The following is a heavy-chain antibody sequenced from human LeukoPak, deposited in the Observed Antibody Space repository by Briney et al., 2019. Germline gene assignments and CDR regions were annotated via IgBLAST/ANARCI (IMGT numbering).Heavy chain of an antibody. CDR3: ARGSQVDDFWSGYRAPLDY. V-gene: IGHV4-39*01. D-gene: IGHD3-3*01. CDR1: GGSISSYY. Sequence: SETLSLTCTVSGGSISSYYWSWIRQPPGKGLEWIGTIYYSGSAYYNPSLKTQVTISADTSKNQFSLKLTSVTAADTAVYFCARGSQVDDFWSGYRAPLDYWGQGTLVTVSS. J-gene: IGHJ4*02. CDR2: IYYSGSA.